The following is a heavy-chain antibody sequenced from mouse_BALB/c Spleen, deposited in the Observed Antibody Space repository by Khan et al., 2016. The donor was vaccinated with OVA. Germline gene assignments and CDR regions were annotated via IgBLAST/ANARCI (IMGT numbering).Heavy chain of an antibody. D-gene: IGHD2-4*01. J-gene: IGHJ1*01. CDR3: TRLQATTITTSCYFDV. CDR2: ISSGGGSI. Sequence: EVELVESGGGLVKPGGSLKLSCAATGFAFSSYDMSWVRQTPEKRLDWVAYISSGGGSIYFPDTVKGRFTISRDNAKNTLYLQMGSLKSEDTAMYYCTRLQATTITTSCYFDVWGAGTTVTVSS. V-gene: IGHV5-12-1*01. CDR1: GFAFSSYD.